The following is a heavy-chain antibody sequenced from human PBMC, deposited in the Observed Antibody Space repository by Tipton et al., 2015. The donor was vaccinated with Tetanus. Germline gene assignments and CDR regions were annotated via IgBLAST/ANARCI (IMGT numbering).Heavy chain of an antibody. V-gene: IGHV3-21*01. D-gene: IGHD5-12*01. CDR3: ARDQIVAQATRDHAYGVDV. CDR2: ISSGSTYI. J-gene: IGHJ6*02. CDR1: KFSFSRHS. Sequence: SLRLSCAASKFSFSRHSMNWVRQAPGKGLEWVSSISSGSTYIYYADSVKGRFTISRDNAKNSLYLLMDSLRAEDTAVYYCARDQIVAQATRDHAYGVDVWGQAAAVTVTS.